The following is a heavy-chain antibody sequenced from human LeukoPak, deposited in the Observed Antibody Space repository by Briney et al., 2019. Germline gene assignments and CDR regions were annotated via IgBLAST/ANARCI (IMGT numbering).Heavy chain of an antibody. D-gene: IGHD3-10*01. J-gene: IGHJ4*02. CDR2: ISGSGGST. Sequence: PGGSLRLSCAASGFTFSSYAMSWVRQAPGKGLEWVSAISGSGGSTYCADSVKGRFTISRDNSKNTLYLQMNSLRAEDTAAYYCAKGWFRELTQRWGQGTLVTVSS. CDR3: AKGWFRELTQR. CDR1: GFTFSSYA. V-gene: IGHV3-23*01.